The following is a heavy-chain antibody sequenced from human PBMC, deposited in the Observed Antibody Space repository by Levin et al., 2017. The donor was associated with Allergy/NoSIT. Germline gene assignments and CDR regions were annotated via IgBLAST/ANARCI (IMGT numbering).Heavy chain of an antibody. Sequence: PGGPLRLSCAASGFTFNNYGMHWVRQAPGKGLEWVAVVWYDESNKYYADSVKGRFTISRDNSKNMLYLQMNSLRAEDTAVYYCARESGRLMIITPGAFDVWGQGTLVTVSS. D-gene: IGHD3-16*01. CDR2: VWYDESNK. CDR3: ARESGRLMIITPGAFDV. CDR1: GFTFNNYG. J-gene: IGHJ3*01. V-gene: IGHV3-33*01.